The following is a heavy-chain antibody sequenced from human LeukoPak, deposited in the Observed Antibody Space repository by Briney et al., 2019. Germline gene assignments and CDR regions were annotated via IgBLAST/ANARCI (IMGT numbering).Heavy chain of an antibody. Sequence: ASVKVSCKVSGYTFTEMSIRWVRQTPGKGLEWLGGIDPESGERVYAQNFRGRVTMSEDTSTDTAYMEVSSLRSEDTAIYYCADFGVVTNWFDPWGQGTLVTVSS. CDR3: ADFGVVTNWFDP. V-gene: IGHV1-24*01. CDR1: GYTFTEMS. D-gene: IGHD3-3*01. CDR2: IDPESGER. J-gene: IGHJ5*02.